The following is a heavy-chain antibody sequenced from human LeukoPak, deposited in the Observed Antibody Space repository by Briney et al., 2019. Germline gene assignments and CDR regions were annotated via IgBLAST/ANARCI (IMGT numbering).Heavy chain of an antibody. CDR2: ISSSSNYI. Sequence: GGSLRLSCVASGFTFSSYGISWVRQAPGKGLEWVSSISSSSNYIYYADSVKGRFTISRDNAKNSLYLQMNSLRAEDTAVYYCARDPSSGWYLKGWFDPWGQGTLVTVSS. CDR3: ARDPSSGWYLKGWFDP. D-gene: IGHD6-19*01. V-gene: IGHV3-21*01. J-gene: IGHJ5*02. CDR1: GFTFSSYG.